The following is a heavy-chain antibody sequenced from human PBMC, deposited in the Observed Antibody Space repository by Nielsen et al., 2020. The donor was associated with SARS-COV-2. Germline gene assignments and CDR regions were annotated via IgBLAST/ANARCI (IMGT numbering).Heavy chain of an antibody. V-gene: IGHV1-18*01. CDR3: AREGFVGGTTDY. D-gene: IGHD1-14*01. CDR1: GYTFSTYG. J-gene: IGHJ4*02. CDR2: IRVHSGDA. Sequence: ASVKVSCTASGYTFSTYGITWVRPAPGQGLEWMGWIRVHSGDANYAQNLQGRVTMTTDTSTNTAYMELRSLTSDDTAVYYCAREGFVGGTTDYWGQGTLVTVSS.